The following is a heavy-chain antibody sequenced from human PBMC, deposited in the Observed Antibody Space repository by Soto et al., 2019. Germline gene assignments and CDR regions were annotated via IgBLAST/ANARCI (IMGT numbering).Heavy chain of an antibody. Sequence: DVQLVESGGTVVQPGGSLKLSCAASGFDASVNFVTWVRQAPGKGLEWVSSINNAGTTFYADSVKGRFTISRDDSKNTLFLQMNSLRVEDTAMYYCVRENYYYGMDVWGQGTAVTVSS. J-gene: IGHJ6*02. CDR2: INNAGTT. V-gene: IGHV3-66*01. CDR3: VRENYYYGMDV. CDR1: GFDASVNF.